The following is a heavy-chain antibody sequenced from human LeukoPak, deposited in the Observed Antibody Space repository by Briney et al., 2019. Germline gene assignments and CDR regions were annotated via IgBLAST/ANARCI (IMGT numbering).Heavy chain of an antibody. CDR3: ARGDYYYDSSGYPIDY. J-gene: IGHJ4*02. D-gene: IGHD3-22*01. V-gene: IGHV3-23*01. CDR1: GFTFSSYA. Sequence: GGSLRLSCAASGFTFSSYAMSWVRQAPGKGLEWVSAISGSGGSTYYADSVKGRFTISRDNSKNTLYLQMNSLRAEDTAVYYCARGDYYYDSSGYPIDYWGQGTLVTVSS. CDR2: ISGSGGST.